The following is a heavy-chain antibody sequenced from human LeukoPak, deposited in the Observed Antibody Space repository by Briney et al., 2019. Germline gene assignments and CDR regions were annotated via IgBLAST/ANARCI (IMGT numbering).Heavy chain of an antibody. D-gene: IGHD2-2*01. V-gene: IGHV3-48*02. CDR3: ARDYSSSGTFFGYYYGMDV. J-gene: IGHJ6*02. Sequence: GGSLRLSCAASGFTFSSYSMNWVRQAPGKGLEWISYISGSSKIIHWSESLKGRFTISRDNAKHSLYLQMNSLRDEDTAVYYCARDYSSSGTFFGYYYGMDVWGQGTTVTVSS. CDR1: GFTFSSYS. CDR2: ISGSSKII.